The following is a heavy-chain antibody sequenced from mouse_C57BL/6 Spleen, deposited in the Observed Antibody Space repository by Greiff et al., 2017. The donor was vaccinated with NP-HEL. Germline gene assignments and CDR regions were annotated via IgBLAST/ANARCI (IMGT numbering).Heavy chain of an antibody. V-gene: IGHV1-80*01. J-gene: IGHJ1*03. D-gene: IGHD1-1*01. Sequence: QVQLQQSGAELVKPGASVKISCKASGYAFSSYWMNWVKQRPGKGLAWIGQIYPGDGDTNYNGKFKGKAKLTADKSSSTAYMQLSSLTSEDSAVYFCARSTTVVTPPFDVWGTGTTVTVSS. CDR2: IYPGDGDT. CDR3: ARSTTVVTPPFDV. CDR1: GYAFSSYW.